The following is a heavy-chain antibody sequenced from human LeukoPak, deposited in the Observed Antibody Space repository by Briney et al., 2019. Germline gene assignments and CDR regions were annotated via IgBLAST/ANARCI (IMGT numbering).Heavy chain of an antibody. CDR1: GFNFDRYT. Sequence: TGGSLRLSCATSGFNFDRYTIHWVRQAPGKGLEWVSLAGWAGGTTYYSDSVRGRSTISRDSGKNSVYLQMNSLTTDDTAFYFCAKELDTMFFDYWGQGALVTVSS. CDR3: AKELDTMFFDY. CDR2: AGWAGGTT. V-gene: IGHV3-43*01. J-gene: IGHJ4*02. D-gene: IGHD5-18*01.